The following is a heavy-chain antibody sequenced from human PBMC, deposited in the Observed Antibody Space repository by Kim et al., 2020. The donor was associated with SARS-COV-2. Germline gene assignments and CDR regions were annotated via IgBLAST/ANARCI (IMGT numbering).Heavy chain of an antibody. CDR1: GGSFSGYY. Sequence: SETLSLTCAVYGGSFSGYYWSWIRQPPGKGLEWIGEINHSGSTNYNPSLKSRVTISVDTSKNQFSLKLSSVTAADTAVYYCARGGLRGGYSSVWNPGRGPAGYWFDPWGQGTLVTVSS. D-gene: IGHD6-19*01. J-gene: IGHJ5*02. CDR3: ARGGLRGGYSSVWNPGRGPAGYWFDP. CDR2: INHSGST. V-gene: IGHV4-34*01.